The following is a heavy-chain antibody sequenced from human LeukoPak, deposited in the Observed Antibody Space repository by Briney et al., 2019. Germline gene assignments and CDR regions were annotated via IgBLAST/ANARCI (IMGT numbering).Heavy chain of an antibody. CDR1: GFTFSSYS. D-gene: IGHD6-13*01. Sequence: GGSLRLSCAASGFTFSSYSMNWVRQAPGKGLEWVSSISSSSSYIYHADSVKGRFTISRDNAKNSLYLQMNSLRAEDTAVYYCARDGYQAAGRNFDYWGQGTLVTVSS. J-gene: IGHJ4*02. CDR3: ARDGYQAAGRNFDY. CDR2: ISSSSSYI. V-gene: IGHV3-21*01.